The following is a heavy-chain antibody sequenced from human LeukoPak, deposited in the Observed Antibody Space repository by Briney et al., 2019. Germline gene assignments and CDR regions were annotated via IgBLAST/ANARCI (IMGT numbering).Heavy chain of an antibody. J-gene: IGHJ6*03. Sequence: SETLSLTRAVYGGSLRGYYWSWIGPPPPKGLEWIGEINHSESAHHNPSLKRRVTISVDTSKNQFSLKLSSVTAADTAVYYCARALRYFDLTTGPKHRYYYYYMDVWGKGTTVTISS. D-gene: IGHD3-9*01. CDR1: GGSLRGYY. CDR3: ARALRYFDLTTGPKHRYYYYYMDV. CDR2: INHSESA. V-gene: IGHV4-34*01.